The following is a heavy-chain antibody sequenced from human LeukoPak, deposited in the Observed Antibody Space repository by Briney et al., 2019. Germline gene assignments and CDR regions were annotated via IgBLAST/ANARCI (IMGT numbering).Heavy chain of an antibody. V-gene: IGHV3-7*03. CDR1: GFTFGKYW. J-gene: IGHJ4*02. D-gene: IGHD3-3*01. CDR2: IKLDGSEK. Sequence: GGSLRLSCVASGFTFGKYWMSWVRQAPGKGLEWVANIKLDGSEKNYADSVKGRFTISRDNTKNSLYLQMNSLRAEDTAVFYCVRDQYDTWSRRGNFDSWGQGTLVIVSS. CDR3: VRDQYDTWSRRGNFDS.